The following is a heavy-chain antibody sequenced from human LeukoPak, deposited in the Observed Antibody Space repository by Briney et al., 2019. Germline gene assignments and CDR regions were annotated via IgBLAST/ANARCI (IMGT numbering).Heavy chain of an antibody. D-gene: IGHD2-2*01. CDR2: IYYSGST. J-gene: IGHJ6*03. V-gene: IGHV4-59*01. CDR1: GGSISSYY. Sequence: SETLSLTCTVSGGSISSYYWSWIRQPPGKGLEWIGYIYYSGSTNYNPSLKSRVTISVDTSKNQFSLKLSSVTAADTAVYYCARQQYQLLYNYYYMDVWGKGTTVTVSS. CDR3: ARQQYQLLYNYYYMDV.